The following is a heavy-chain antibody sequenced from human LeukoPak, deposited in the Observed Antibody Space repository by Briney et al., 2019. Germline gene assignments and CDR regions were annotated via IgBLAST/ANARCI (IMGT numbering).Heavy chain of an antibody. CDR2: ISGSGGST. CDR1: GFTFSSYS. J-gene: IGHJ5*02. V-gene: IGHV3-23*01. CDR3: AKDQLGLLWFGEFKDPLNWFDP. Sequence: GGSLRLSCAASGFTFSSYSMSWVRQAPGKGLEWVSAISGSGGSTYYADSVKGRFTISRDNSKNTLYLQMNSLRAEDTAVYYCAKDQLGLLWFGEFKDPLNWFDPWGQGTLVTVSS. D-gene: IGHD3-10*01.